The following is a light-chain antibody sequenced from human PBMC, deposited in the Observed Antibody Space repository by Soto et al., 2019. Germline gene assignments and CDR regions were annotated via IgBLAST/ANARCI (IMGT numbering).Light chain of an antibody. CDR3: QQYNSYSGT. J-gene: IGKJ1*01. CDR1: QSISSW. Sequence: DIQMTQSPSTLSASGGDRVTITCRASQSISSWLAWYQQKPGKAPKLLIYDASSLESGVPSRFSGSGSGTEFTLTISSMQPDDFATYYCQQYNSYSGTFGQGTKVEIK. V-gene: IGKV1-5*01. CDR2: DAS.